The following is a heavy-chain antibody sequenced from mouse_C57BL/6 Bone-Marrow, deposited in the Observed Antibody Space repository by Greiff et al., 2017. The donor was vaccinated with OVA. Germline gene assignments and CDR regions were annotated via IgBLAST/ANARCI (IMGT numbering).Heavy chain of an antibody. D-gene: IGHD2-4*01. CDR2: IYPGNSDT. J-gene: IGHJ2*01. CDR3: TRPDYYDYY. V-gene: IGHV1-5*01. CDR1: GYPFTSYW. Sequence: VQLQQSGTVLARPGASVKMSCKTSGYPFTSYWMHWVKQRPGQGLEWMGAIYPGNSDTSYNQKFQGKAKLTAVTSASTAYMELSSLTNEDSAVYYCTRPDYYDYYWGQGTTLTVSS.